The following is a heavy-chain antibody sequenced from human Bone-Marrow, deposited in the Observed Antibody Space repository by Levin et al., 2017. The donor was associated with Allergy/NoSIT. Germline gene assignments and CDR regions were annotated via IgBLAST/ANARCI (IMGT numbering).Heavy chain of an antibody. Sequence: ASVKVSCKTSSYTFVGYFIHWVRQAPGQGLEWMGRINPKSGVADSAQRFQGRVTMTRDTYKNTAYMELSSLRFDDTATYYCARGRGSTVFGLSGDFEYWGQGTLVTVPS. V-gene: IGHV1-2*06. D-gene: IGHD3/OR15-3a*01. CDR2: INPKSGVA. CDR1: SYTFVGYF. CDR3: ARGRGSTVFGLSGDFEY. J-gene: IGHJ4*02.